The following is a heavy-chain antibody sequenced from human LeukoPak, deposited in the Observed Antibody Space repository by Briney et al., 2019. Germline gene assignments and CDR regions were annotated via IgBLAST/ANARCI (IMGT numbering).Heavy chain of an antibody. CDR1: GGPLSSGDYY. V-gene: IGHV4-30-4*01. CDR3: ARDVLGVVDAFDI. J-gene: IGHJ3*02. D-gene: IGHD2-2*01. CDR2: IHYSGST. Sequence: SETLSLTCTVSGGPLSSGDYYWSWIRQTPGKGLEWTGYIHYSGSTYYNPSLKSRITISADTSKNQFSLKLSSVTAADTAVYYCARDVLGVVDAFDIWGQGTMVTVSS.